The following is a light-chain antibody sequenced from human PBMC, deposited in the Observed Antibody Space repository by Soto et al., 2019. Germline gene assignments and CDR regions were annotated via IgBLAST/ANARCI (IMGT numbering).Light chain of an antibody. CDR2: GAS. CDR1: QSVSSN. Sequence: EIVMTQSPATLSVSPGERATLSCRASQSVSSNLAWYQQKPGQAPRLLIYGASTRASGIPARFSGSWSGTDFTLTINGLEPEDSAVYYCQQYGSSPPGTFGQGTRLEI. J-gene: IGKJ5*01. CDR3: QQYGSSPPGT. V-gene: IGKV3-15*01.